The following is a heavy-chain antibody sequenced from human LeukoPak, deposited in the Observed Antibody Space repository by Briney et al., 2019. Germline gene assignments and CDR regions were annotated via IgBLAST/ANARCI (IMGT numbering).Heavy chain of an antibody. CDR1: GGSINNGGYY. J-gene: IGHJ4*02. V-gene: IGHV4-31*03. D-gene: IGHD3-10*01. Sequence: SETLSLTCTVSGGSINNGGYYWSWIRPHPGKGLESIGYISYSGSTYYNPSLASRVTISVDTSKNQFSLKLSSVTAADTAVYYCARLAGFGELFKHDDYWGQGTPVTVSS. CDR2: ISYSGST. CDR3: ARLAGFGELFKHDDY.